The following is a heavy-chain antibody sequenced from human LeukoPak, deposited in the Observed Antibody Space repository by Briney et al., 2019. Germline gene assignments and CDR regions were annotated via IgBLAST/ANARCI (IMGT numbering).Heavy chain of an antibody. CDR2: ISGSGGRT. V-gene: IGHV3-23*01. CDR3: VPRKEWSCYMDV. CDR1: GFTFSSYA. Sequence: GGSLRPSCAASGFTFSSYAMSWVRQAPGKGLEWVSGISGSGGRTYYADSVKGRFTISRDNSKNTVYLQMNSLRAEDTAVYYCVPRKEWSCYMDVWGKGTTVTVSS. D-gene: IGHD3-3*01. J-gene: IGHJ6*03.